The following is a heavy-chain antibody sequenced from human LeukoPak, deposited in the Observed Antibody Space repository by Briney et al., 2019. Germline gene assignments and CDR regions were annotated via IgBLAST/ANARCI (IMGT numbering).Heavy chain of an antibody. CDR2: IGTAGDT. Sequence: PGGSLRLSCAASGFTFTNYDMHWVRQAAGKGLEWGSAIGTAGDTYYLDSVKGRFIISRENAKNAVYLQMNSLTAGDTAVYYCGRIGAPGYCGGDCYSGDYSGQGTLVTVSS. D-gene: IGHD2-21*02. CDR3: GRIGAPGYCGGDCYSGDY. CDR1: GFTFTNYD. J-gene: IGHJ4*02. V-gene: IGHV3-13*01.